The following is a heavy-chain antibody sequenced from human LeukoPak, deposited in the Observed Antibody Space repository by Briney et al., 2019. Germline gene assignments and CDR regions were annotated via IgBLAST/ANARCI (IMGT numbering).Heavy chain of an antibody. CDR2: IIPIFGTA. J-gene: IGHJ4*02. V-gene: IGHV1-69*01. CDR3: ATPRRGYSYGLNY. D-gene: IGHD5-18*01. CDR1: GGTFSSYT. Sequence: GSSVKVSFKASGGTFSSYTISWVRPAPGQGLEWMGGIIPIFGTANYAQKFQGRVTITADESTSTAYMELSSLRSEDTAVYYCATPRRGYSYGLNYWGQGTLVTVSS.